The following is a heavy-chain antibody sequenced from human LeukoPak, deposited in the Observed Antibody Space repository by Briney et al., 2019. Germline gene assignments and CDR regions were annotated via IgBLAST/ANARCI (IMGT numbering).Heavy chain of an antibody. V-gene: IGHV3-21*01. CDR3: ARDFVLGRGYYDWFDP. J-gene: IGHJ5*02. CDR1: GFTFSSYA. CDR2: ISSSSSYI. Sequence: GGSLRLSCAASGFTFSSYAMSWVRQAPGKGLEWVSSISSSSSYIYYADSVKGRFTISRDNAKNSLYLQMNSLRGEDTGVYYCARDFVLGRGYYDWFDPWGQGTLVTVSS. D-gene: IGHD4-17*01.